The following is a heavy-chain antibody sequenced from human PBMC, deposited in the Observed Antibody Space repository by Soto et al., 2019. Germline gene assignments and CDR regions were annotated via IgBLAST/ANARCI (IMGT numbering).Heavy chain of an antibody. D-gene: IGHD3-10*01. J-gene: IGHJ6*02. CDR2: INSDGSDT. CDR1: GFTFTSYW. CDR3: ARDGGSGPPYYYYGMDV. Sequence: PGGSLRLSCAASGFTFTSYWMNWVRQAPGKGLVWVSRINSDGSDTTYADSVKGRFIVSRDNAKNSLYLQMNSLRAEDTAVYYCARDGGSGPPYYYYGMDVWGQGTTVTVSS. V-gene: IGHV3-74*01.